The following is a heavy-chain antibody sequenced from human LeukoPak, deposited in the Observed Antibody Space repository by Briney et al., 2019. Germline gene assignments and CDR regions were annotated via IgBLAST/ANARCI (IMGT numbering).Heavy chain of an antibody. V-gene: IGHV4-34*01. D-gene: IGHD6-13*01. CDR1: GGSFSGYY. CDR3: ARGLQAYSGTWYALVNWFDP. CDR2: INQSGST. Sequence: PSETLSLTCAVYGGSFSGYYWSWIRQPPGKGLEWIGEINQSGSTNYNPSLKSRVTISLGTSKNQFSLKVSSVTAAETAVYYCARGLQAYSGTWYALVNWFDPWGQGTLVTVSS. J-gene: IGHJ5*02.